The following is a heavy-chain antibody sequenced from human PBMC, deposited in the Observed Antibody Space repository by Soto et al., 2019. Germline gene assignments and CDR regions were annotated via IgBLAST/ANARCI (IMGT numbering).Heavy chain of an antibody. Sequence: SETLSLTCAVPGGSFTSNNWWTWVRQPPGQGLEWIGEIYRTGSTNYNPSLKSRVTISLDKSENQFSLKVTSLTAADTAVYYCASRDPGASVDYWGQGTLVTVSS. J-gene: IGHJ4*02. CDR2: IYRTGST. D-gene: IGHD1-26*01. V-gene: IGHV4-4*02. CDR3: ASRDPGASVDY. CDR1: GGSFTSNNW.